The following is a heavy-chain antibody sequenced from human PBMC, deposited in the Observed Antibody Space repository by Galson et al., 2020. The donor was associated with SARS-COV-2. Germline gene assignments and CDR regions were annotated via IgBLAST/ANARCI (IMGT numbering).Heavy chain of an antibody. CDR1: GGSISSGGYS. CDR2: IYYSGST. Sequence: SETLSLTCTVSGGSISSGGYSWSWIRQHPGKGLEWLGYIYYSGSTYYTPSLKSRVTISVDTSKNQFSLKLSSVTAADTAVYYCAREYYYDSSGYHNWFDPWGQGTLVTVSS. V-gene: IGHV4-31*03. J-gene: IGHJ5*02. CDR3: AREYYYDSSGYHNWFDP. D-gene: IGHD3-22*01.